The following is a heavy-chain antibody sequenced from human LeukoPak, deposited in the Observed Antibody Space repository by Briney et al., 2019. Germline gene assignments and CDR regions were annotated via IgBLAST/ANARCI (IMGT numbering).Heavy chain of an antibody. V-gene: IGHV4-31*03. Sequence: PSQTLSLTCTVSGGSISSGGYYWSWIRQHPGKGLEWLGYIYYSGSTYYNPSLKSRVTISVDTSKNQFSLKLSSVTAADTAVYYCAREAHGSGSTRVQYYYYYMDVWGRGTTVTVSS. D-gene: IGHD3-3*01. CDR2: IYYSGST. J-gene: IGHJ6*03. CDR3: AREAHGSGSTRVQYYYYYMDV. CDR1: GGSISSGGYY.